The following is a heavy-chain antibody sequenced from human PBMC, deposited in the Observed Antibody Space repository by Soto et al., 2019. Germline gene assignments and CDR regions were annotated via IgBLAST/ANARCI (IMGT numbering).Heavy chain of an antibody. D-gene: IGHD6-13*01. CDR1: GFTFSNYA. Sequence: LRLSCAASGFTFSNYAMTWVRQAPGKGLEWVSGISGSGVGTFYADSVKGRITISRDNSENRLYLQMYSLRAEDTAIYYCAKDRHPYASSRYPDFWGQGTPVTVSS. CDR3: AKDRHPYASSRYPDF. V-gene: IGHV3-23*01. CDR2: ISGSGVGT. J-gene: IGHJ4*02.